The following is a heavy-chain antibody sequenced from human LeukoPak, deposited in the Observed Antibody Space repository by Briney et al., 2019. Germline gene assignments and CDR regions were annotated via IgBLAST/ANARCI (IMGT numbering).Heavy chain of an antibody. CDR2: INYRGNT. CDR1: GGSISSSCYY. J-gene: IGHJ4*02. CDR3: ARRDSYSSGYYYFDY. Sequence: SETLSLTCTVSGGSISSSCYYWGWIRQPPGKGLDWIGIINYRGNTYYNPSLKSRVTISVDTSKNQFSLKLSSVTAADTAVYYCARRDSYSSGYYYFDYWGQGTLVTVSS. V-gene: IGHV4-39*01. D-gene: IGHD3-22*01.